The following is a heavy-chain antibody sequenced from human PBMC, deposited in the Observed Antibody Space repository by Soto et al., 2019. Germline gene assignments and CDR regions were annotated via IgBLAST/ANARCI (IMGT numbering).Heavy chain of an antibody. Sequence: SETLSLTCTVSGGSISSYSWSWIRQPPGKGLEWIGYVYNSGSTNYNPSLKSRVTMSVDTSKNQLSLSLSSVTAADTAMYFFARQIHGYSRVGQVYYYYMDVWGKGTTVTVSS. CDR3: ARQIHGYSRVGQVYYYYMDV. V-gene: IGHV4-59*08. CDR1: GGSISSYS. CDR2: VYNSGST. D-gene: IGHD5-18*01. J-gene: IGHJ6*03.